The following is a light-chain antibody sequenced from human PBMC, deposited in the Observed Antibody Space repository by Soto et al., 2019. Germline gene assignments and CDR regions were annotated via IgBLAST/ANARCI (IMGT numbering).Light chain of an antibody. CDR3: QTWGSGNVV. CDR2: LNSDGSH. Sequence: QLVLTQSPSASASLGASVKLTCILSSGHSSYAIAWHQQQPEKGPRYLMKLNSDGSHSKGDGIPDRFSGSRSGTERYLTISSLQSEDEADYYCQTWGSGNVVFGGGTKVNVL. J-gene: IGLJ2*01. CDR1: SGHSSYA. V-gene: IGLV4-69*01.